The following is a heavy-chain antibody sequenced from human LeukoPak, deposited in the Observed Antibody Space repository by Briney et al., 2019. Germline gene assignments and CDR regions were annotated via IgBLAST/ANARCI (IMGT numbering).Heavy chain of an antibody. CDR1: GGCISSYY. D-gene: IGHD6-13*01. V-gene: IGHV4-4*07. CDR2: IYTSGST. J-gene: IGHJ5*02. Sequence: SETLSLTCTVSGGCISSYYWSWIRQHAGKGLEWIGRIYTSGSTNYNPSLKSRVTMSVDTSKNQFSLKLSSVTAADTAVYYCARDSGYSSSWYDNWFDPWGQGTLVTVSS. CDR3: ARDSGYSSSWYDNWFDP.